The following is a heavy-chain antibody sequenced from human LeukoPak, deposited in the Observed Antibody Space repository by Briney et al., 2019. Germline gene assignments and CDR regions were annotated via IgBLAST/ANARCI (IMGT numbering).Heavy chain of an antibody. Sequence: SETLSLTCTVSGGSISSYYWNWIRQPDGKGLESIGRIYSYGSGNYNPSLKSRVTMSVDTSKNQFSLKLSSVTAADTTVYYCARERDSYDSSGYYDYFFYYMDVWGKGTAVTVSS. CDR2: IYSYGSG. CDR3: ARERDSYDSSGYYDYFFYYMDV. V-gene: IGHV4-4*07. J-gene: IGHJ6*03. CDR1: GGSISSYY. D-gene: IGHD3-22*01.